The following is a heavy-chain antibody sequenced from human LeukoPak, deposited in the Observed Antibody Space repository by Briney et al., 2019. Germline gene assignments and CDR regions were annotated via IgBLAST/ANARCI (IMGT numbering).Heavy chain of an antibody. J-gene: IGHJ5*02. CDR1: GYTFTGYY. V-gene: IGHV1-18*04. D-gene: IGHD3-22*01. Sequence: GASVKVSCKASGYTFTGYYVHWVRQAPGQGLEWMGWISAYNGNTKYTQKLQGRVTMTTDTSTSTAYMELRSLRSDDTAVYYCAREGQDYYDSSGSGDDWFDPWGQGTLVTVSS. CDR3: AREGQDYYDSSGSGDDWFDP. CDR2: ISAYNGNT.